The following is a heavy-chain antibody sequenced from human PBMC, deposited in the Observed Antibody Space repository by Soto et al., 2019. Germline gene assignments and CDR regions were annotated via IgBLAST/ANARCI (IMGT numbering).Heavy chain of an antibody. J-gene: IGHJ4*02. CDR1: GFTVSSNY. CDR2: IYNDGTI. D-gene: IGHD1-1*01. Sequence: PGGSLRLSCATSGFTVSSNYMSWVRQAPGKGLEWVSVIYNDGTIYYADSVKGRFTISRDNSKNTLYLQMNSLRVEDTAVYYCPRGDEKMERETPGYWGQGTLVTVSS. CDR3: PRGDEKMERETPGY. V-gene: IGHV3-53*01.